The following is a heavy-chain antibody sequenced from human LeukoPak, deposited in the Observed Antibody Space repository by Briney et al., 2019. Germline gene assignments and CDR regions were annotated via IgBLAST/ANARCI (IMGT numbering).Heavy chain of an antibody. CDR1: GGSISTYY. CDR2: IVYSGNA. J-gene: IGHJ4*02. D-gene: IGHD3-22*01. CDR3: ARKVIVAAREPYFDY. V-gene: IGHV4-59*01. Sequence: PSETLSLTCTVSGGSISTYYWSWIRQPPGKGLQWIGHIVYSGNANYNPSLESRVTISVDTSKNQFSLKLSSVTAADTAVYYCARKVIVAAREPYFDYWGQGTPVTVSS.